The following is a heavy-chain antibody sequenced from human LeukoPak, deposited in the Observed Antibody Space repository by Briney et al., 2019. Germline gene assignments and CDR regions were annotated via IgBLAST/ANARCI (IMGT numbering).Heavy chain of an antibody. D-gene: IGHD6-13*01. V-gene: IGHV3-53*01. CDR3: AGSSWPVGRFDP. J-gene: IGHJ5*02. CDR2: IYSGGST. CDR1: GFTVSSNY. Sequence: GGSLRLSCAAPGFTVSSNYMSWVRQAPGKGLEWVSVIYSGGSTYYADSVKGRFTISRDNSKNTLYLQMNSLRAEDTAVYYCAGSSWPVGRFDPWGQGTLVTVSS.